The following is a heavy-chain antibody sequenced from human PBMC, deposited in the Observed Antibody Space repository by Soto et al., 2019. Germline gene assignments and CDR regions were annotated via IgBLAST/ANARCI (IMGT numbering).Heavy chain of an antibody. J-gene: IGHJ4*02. CDR1: GGSISSYY. Sequence: QVQLQESGPGLVKPSETLSLTCTVSGGSISSYYWSWIRQPPGKGLEWIGYIYYSGSTNYNPSLKGRVTISVDTSKNQFSLKLSSVTAADTAVYYCARVAGGVTISFDYWGQGTLVTVSS. CDR3: ARVAGGVTISFDY. CDR2: IYYSGST. D-gene: IGHD3-9*01. V-gene: IGHV4-59*01.